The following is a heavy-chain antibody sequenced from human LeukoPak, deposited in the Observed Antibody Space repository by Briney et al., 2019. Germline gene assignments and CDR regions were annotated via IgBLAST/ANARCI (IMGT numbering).Heavy chain of an antibody. CDR1: GFTFDDYA. J-gene: IGHJ4*02. CDR3: AKDPHSNYDFWSGYLNY. CDR2: ISGDGGST. V-gene: IGHV3-43*02. D-gene: IGHD3-3*01. Sequence: GGSLRLSCAASGFTFDDYAMHWVRQAPGKGLEWVSLISGDGGSTYYADSVKGRFTISRDNSKNSLYLQMNSLRTEDTALYYRAKDPHSNYDFWSGYLNYWGQGTLVTVSS.